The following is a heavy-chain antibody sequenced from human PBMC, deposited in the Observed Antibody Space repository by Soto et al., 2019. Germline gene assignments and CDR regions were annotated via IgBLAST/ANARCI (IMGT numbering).Heavy chain of an antibody. J-gene: IGHJ6*02. D-gene: IGHD5-18*01. CDR1: GGSFTYT. V-gene: IGHV1-69*13. CDR3: ARLHSHGTYGMDV. Sequence: VASVKVSCKASGGSFTYTLSWVRQAPGQGLEWMGVIIPIFGTTNYAQKFQGRVTITADESTKTAYMELSTLRSEDTAVYYCARLHSHGTYGMDVWGQGTTVTVSS. CDR2: IIPIFGTT.